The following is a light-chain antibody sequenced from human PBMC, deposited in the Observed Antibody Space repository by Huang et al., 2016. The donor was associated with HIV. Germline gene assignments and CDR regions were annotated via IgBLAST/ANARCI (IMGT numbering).Light chain of an antibody. CDR3: HHYGSPPWT. J-gene: IGKJ1*01. CDR1: QSLSNYY. V-gene: IGKV3-20*01. CDR2: ATS. Sequence: IVLTQSPGTLSLSPGERATLSCRASQSLSNYYVAWYQQKAGQTPRLLIHATSTRANGIPDRFSGSGSGAGFTLTISRLEPEDSAVYFCHHYGSPPWTFGQGTRVEIK.